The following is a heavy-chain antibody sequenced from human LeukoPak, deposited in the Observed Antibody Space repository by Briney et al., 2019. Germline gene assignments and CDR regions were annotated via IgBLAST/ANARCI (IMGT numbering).Heavy chain of an antibody. V-gene: IGHV1-2*04. J-gene: IGHJ4*02. Sequence: ASVKVSCKASGYTFTGYYMHWVRQAPGQGLEWMGWINPNGGGTNYAQKFQGWVTMTRDTSISTAYMELSRLRSDDTAVYYCARGRRPYYYDSSGYFYDFDYWGQGTLVTVSS. CDR1: GYTFTGYY. D-gene: IGHD3-22*01. CDR3: ARGRRPYYYDSSGYFYDFDY. CDR2: INPNGGGT.